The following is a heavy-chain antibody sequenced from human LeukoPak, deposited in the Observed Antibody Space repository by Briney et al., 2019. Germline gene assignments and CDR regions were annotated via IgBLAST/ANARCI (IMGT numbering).Heavy chain of an antibody. CDR1: GGSISSSSYY. D-gene: IGHD3-10*01. CDR2: IYYSGST. J-gene: IGHJ4*02. CDR3: ARGPYGSGSYFSDKLVSNFVDY. V-gene: IGHV4-39*07. Sequence: SETLSLTCTVSGGSISSSSYYWGWIRQPPGKGLEWIGSIYYSGSTYYNPSLKSRVTISVDTSKNQFSLKLSSVTAADTAVYYCARGPYGSGSYFSDKLVSNFVDYWGQGTLVTVSS.